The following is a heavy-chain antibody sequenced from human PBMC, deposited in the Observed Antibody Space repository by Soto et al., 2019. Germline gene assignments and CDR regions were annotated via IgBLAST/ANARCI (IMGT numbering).Heavy chain of an antibody. V-gene: IGHV4-31*03. CDR2: IYYSGST. CDR1: GGSISSGGYY. CDR3: ARADVVVPAALDAFDI. D-gene: IGHD2-2*01. J-gene: IGHJ3*02. Sequence: SETLSLTCTVSGGSISSGGYYWSWIRQHPGKGLEWIGYIYYSGSTYYNPSLKSRVTISVDTSKNQFSLKLSSVTAADTAVYYCARADVVVPAALDAFDIWGQGTMVTVSS.